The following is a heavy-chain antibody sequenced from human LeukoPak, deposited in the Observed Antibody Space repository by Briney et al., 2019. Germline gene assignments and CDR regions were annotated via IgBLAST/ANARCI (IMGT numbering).Heavy chain of an antibody. CDR3: ARDSTMIVVVIREYDAFDI. CDR1: GYTLTELS. Sequence: GASVKVSCKVSGYTLTELSMHWVRQAPGKGLEWMGGFDPEDGETIYAQKFQGRVTMTEDTSTDTAYMELSSLRSEDTAVYYCARDSTMIVVVIREYDAFDIWGQGTMVTVSS. V-gene: IGHV1-24*01. CDR2: FDPEDGET. J-gene: IGHJ3*02. D-gene: IGHD3-22*01.